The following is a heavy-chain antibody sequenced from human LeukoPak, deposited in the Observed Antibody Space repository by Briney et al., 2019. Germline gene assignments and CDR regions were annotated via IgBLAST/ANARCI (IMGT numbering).Heavy chain of an antibody. Sequence: GGSLRLSCAASGFTFSSYGMHWVRQAPGKGLEWVAFIRYDGSNKYYADSVKGRFTISRDNSKNTLYLQMNSLRAEGTAVYYCAKDHGLMITFGGVIVAWGQGTLVTVSS. CDR3: AKDHGLMITFGGVIVA. J-gene: IGHJ4*02. CDR2: IRYDGSNK. V-gene: IGHV3-30*02. D-gene: IGHD3-16*02. CDR1: GFTFSSYG.